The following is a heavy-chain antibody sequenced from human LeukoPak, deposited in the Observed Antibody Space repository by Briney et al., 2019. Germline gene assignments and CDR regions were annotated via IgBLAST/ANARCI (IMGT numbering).Heavy chain of an antibody. CDR1: GFAFANSA. D-gene: IGHD4-11*01. CDR3: AKGVRNNYVALTWFDP. CDR2: ISDSGDST. J-gene: IGHJ5*02. Sequence: GGSLRLSFTDSGFAFANSAMSWVRQALGKGLEWVSSISDSGDSTYYAESVKGRFTISRDNSKSTLYLQMNSLRGEDTAVYYCAKGVRNNYVALTWFDPWGQGTLVTVSS. V-gene: IGHV3-23*01.